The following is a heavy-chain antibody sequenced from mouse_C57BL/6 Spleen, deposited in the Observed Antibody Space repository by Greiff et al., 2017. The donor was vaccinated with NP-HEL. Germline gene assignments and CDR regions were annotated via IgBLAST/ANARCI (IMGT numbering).Heavy chain of an antibody. CDR2: IDPSDSYT. CDR3: ARGGTTVVATGAMDY. J-gene: IGHJ4*01. V-gene: IGHV1-50*01. Sequence: QVQLQQPGAELVKPGASVKLSCKASGYTFTSYWMQWVKQRPGQGLEWIGEIDPSDSYTNYNQKFKGKATLTVDTSSSTAYMQLSSLTSEDSAVYYGARGGTTVVATGAMDYWGQGTSVTVSS. CDR1: GYTFTSYW. D-gene: IGHD1-1*01.